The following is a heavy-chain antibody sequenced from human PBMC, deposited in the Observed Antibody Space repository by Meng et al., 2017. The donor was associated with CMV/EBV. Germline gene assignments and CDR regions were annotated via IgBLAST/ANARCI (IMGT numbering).Heavy chain of an antibody. V-gene: IGHV4-38-2*02. Sequence: SESLSLTCTVSGYSISRGYYWGWIRQPPGKGLEWIGSISHSGRAYYDPSLKSRVTISVDSSKNQISLKLNSVTAADTAVYYCARLLPHIAPAGRTYGVDVWGQGTTVTVSS. CDR2: ISHSGRA. CDR3: ARLLPHIAPAGRTYGVDV. CDR1: GYSISRGYY. D-gene: IGHD6-13*01. J-gene: IGHJ6*02.